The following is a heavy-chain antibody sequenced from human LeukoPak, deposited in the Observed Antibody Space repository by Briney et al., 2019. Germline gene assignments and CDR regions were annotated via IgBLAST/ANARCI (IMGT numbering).Heavy chain of an antibody. D-gene: IGHD3-10*01. J-gene: IGHJ4*02. CDR2: ISTSGGST. V-gene: IGHV3-23*01. CDR3: AKNGHGSGSYYPRTKYYFDY. CDR1: GFTFSNYA. Sequence: TGGSLRLSCAASGFTFSNYAMNWVRQAPGKGLEWVATISTSGGSTYYADFVKGRFTISRDNSKNTLYLQMNSLRAEDTAVYYCAKNGHGSGSYYPRTKYYFDYWGQGTLVTVSS.